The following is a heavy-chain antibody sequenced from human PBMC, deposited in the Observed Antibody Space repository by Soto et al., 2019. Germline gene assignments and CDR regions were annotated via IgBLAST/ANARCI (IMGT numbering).Heavy chain of an antibody. CDR2: IIPIFGTA. V-gene: IGHV1-69*12. CDR1: GGTFSSYA. J-gene: IGHJ6*02. CDR3: ATTPPVGGYYYYGMDV. Sequence: QVQLVQSGAEVKKPGSSVKVSCKASGGTFSSYAISWVRQAPGQGLERMGGIIPIFGTANYAQKFQGRVTITADESTSPAYMELSSLRSEDTAVYYCATTPPVGGYYYYGMDVWGQGTTVTVSS. D-gene: IGHD1-26*01.